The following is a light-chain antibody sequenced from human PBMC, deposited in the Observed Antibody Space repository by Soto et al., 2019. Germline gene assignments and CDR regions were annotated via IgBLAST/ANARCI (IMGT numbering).Light chain of an antibody. Sequence: QSVLTQPASVSGSPGQSITVSCTGTSRDVGNYNFVSWYQRHPGKAPKVIIYDVSNRPSGVSDRFSASKSGNTASLTISGLQTEDEAVYFCSSYTSGSVLFGGGTKLTVL. V-gene: IGLV2-14*01. CDR2: DVS. CDR1: SRDVGNYNF. J-gene: IGLJ3*02. CDR3: SSYTSGSVL.